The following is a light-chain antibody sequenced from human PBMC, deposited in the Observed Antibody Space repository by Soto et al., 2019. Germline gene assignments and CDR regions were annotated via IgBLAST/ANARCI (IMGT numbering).Light chain of an antibody. CDR3: SSYTTSSTLL. J-gene: IGLJ2*01. CDR1: SSDVGGYKY. CDR2: EVT. V-gene: IGLV2-14*01. Sequence: QAVLTQPASVSGSPGQSITISCTGTSSDVGGYKYVSWYQQHPGKAPKLIIYEVTNRPSGVSNRFSGSKSGNTASLTISGLQAEDEADFYCSSYTTSSTLLFGGGTKLTVL.